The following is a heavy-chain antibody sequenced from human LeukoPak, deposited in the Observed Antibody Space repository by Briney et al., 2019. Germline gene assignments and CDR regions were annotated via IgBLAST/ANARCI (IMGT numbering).Heavy chain of an antibody. J-gene: IGHJ4*02. D-gene: IGHD6-13*01. CDR3: AKGSLGSWYYFDH. CDR1: GLTFGSSA. CDR2: ISRNGPET. V-gene: IGHV3-23*01. Sequence: GGSLRLSCAASGLTFGSSAMSWVRQAPGKGPEWVSTISRNGPETYYADSVDGRFPIFRDNSKTTLYLLMNSLREEATAYYCFAKGSLGSWYYFDHWGQGTLVTVST.